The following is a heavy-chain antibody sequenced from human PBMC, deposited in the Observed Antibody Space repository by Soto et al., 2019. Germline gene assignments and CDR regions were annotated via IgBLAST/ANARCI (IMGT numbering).Heavy chain of an antibody. V-gene: IGHV4-31*03. D-gene: IGHD6-6*01. CDR3: AREGIAARPHGMDV. CDR1: GGSISSGGYY. J-gene: IGHJ6*02. CDR2: IYYSGST. Sequence: QVQLQESGPGLVKPSQTLSLTCTVSGGSISSGGYYWSWIRQHPGKGLEWIGYIYYSGSTYYNPSLKSRVTISVDTSKNQVSLKLSSVTAADTAVYYCAREGIAARPHGMDVWGQGTTVTVSS.